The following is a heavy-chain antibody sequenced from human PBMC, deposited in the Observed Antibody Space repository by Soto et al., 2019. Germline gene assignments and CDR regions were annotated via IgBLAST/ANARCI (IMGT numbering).Heavy chain of an antibody. CDR1: GYSISSGYY. CDR3: ARDFTDANVVVTAIRVWFDP. J-gene: IGHJ5*02. V-gene: IGHV4-38-2*02. D-gene: IGHD2-21*02. Sequence: PSETLSLTCAVSGYSISSGYYWGWIRQPPGKGLEWIGSIYHSGSTYYNPSLKSRVTISVDTSKNQFSLKLSSVTAADTAVYYCARDFTDANVVVTAIRVWFDPWGQGTLVTV. CDR2: IYHSGST.